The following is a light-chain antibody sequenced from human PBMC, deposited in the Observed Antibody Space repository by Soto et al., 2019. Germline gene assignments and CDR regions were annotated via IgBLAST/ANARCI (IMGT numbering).Light chain of an antibody. CDR2: DAS. J-gene: IGKJ4*01. V-gene: IGKV1-33*01. Sequence: DIQMTQSPSSLSASVGDRVTITCQASRDISNYLNWYQQKPGKAPKLLIYDASNLETGVPSRFSGSGSGTDFTFTISSLQPEDIATYYRQQYDNLPLTFGGGTKVDIK. CDR3: QQYDNLPLT. CDR1: RDISNY.